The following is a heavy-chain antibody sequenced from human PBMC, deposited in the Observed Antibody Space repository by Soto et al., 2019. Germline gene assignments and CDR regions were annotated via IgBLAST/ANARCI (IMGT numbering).Heavy chain of an antibody. V-gene: IGHV4-59*01. CDR2: IYYSGST. Sequence: SETLSLTCTVSGGSISSYYWSWIRQPPGKGLEWIGYIYYSGSTNYNPSLKSRVTISVDTSKNQFSLKLSSVTAADTAVYYCARFFPFSRDGYNFDPYFDYWGQGTLVTVSS. D-gene: IGHD5-12*01. J-gene: IGHJ4*02. CDR3: ARFFPFSRDGYNFDPYFDY. CDR1: GGSISSYY.